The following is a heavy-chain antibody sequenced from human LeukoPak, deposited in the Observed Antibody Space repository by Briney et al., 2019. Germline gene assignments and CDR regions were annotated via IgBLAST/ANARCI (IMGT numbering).Heavy chain of an antibody. V-gene: IGHV1-2*02. J-gene: IGHJ4*02. Sequence: ASVKVSCKASGYTFIGYYMHWVRQAPGQGLEWMGWINPNSGGTNYAQKFQGRVTMTRDTSISTAYMELSRLRSEDTAVYYCARAPVLRFLEWLSTYYFDYWGQGTLVTVSS. D-gene: IGHD3-3*01. CDR1: GYTFIGYY. CDR3: ARAPVLRFLEWLSTYYFDY. CDR2: INPNSGGT.